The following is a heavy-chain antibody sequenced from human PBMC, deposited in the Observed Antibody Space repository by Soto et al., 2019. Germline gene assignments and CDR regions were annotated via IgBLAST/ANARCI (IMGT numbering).Heavy chain of an antibody. CDR3: ARGREDCSGGSCYQSVYYYYYMDV. CDR1: GYTFTGHY. J-gene: IGHJ6*03. V-gene: IGHV1-2*04. Sequence: ASVKVSCKASGYTFTGHYMQWVRQAPGQGLEWMGWINPNSGGTDYAQKFQGWVTMTRDTSISTAYMELSRLRSDDTAVYYCARGREDCSGGSCYQSVYYYYYMDVWGKGTTVTVSS. D-gene: IGHD2-15*01. CDR2: INPNSGGT.